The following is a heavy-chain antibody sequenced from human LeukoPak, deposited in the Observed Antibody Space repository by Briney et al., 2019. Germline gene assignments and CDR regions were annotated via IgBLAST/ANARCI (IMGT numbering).Heavy chain of an antibody. D-gene: IGHD3-10*01. CDR2: ISTNGGST. J-gene: IGHJ3*02. Sequence: GGSLRLSCEASGFTFSSYAMSWVRQAPGKGLEWVSGISTNGGSTSYADSVKGRFTISRDNSKNTLYLQMNSLRAEDTAVYYCAGDWFGAFDIWGQGTMVTVSS. CDR3: AGDWFGAFDI. CDR1: GFTFSSYA. V-gene: IGHV3-23*01.